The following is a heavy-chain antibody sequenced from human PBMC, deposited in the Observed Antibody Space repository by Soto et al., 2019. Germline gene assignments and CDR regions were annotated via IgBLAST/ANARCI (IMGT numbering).Heavy chain of an antibody. J-gene: IGHJ5*02. Sequence: ASVKVSCKASGGTFSSYAISWVRQAPGQGLEWMGGIIPIFGTANYAQKFQGRVTITADESTSTAYMELSSLRSEDTAVYYCATIHNWNYGFDPWGQGTLVTAPQ. CDR2: IIPIFGTA. CDR1: GGTFSSYA. D-gene: IGHD1-7*01. CDR3: ATIHNWNYGFDP. V-gene: IGHV1-69*13.